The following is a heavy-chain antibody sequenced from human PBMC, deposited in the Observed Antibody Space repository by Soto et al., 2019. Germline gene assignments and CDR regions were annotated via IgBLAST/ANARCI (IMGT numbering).Heavy chain of an antibody. CDR1: GFTFSSYG. V-gene: IGHV3-30*18. D-gene: IGHD4-17*01. Sequence: PGGSLRLSCAASGFTFSSYGMHWVRQAPGKGLEWVAVISYDGSNKYYADSVKGRFTISRDNSKNTLYLQMNSLRAEDTAVYYCAKGPHDYGDYFDGYFDYWGQGTLVTVSS. CDR3: AKGPHDYGDYFDGYFDY. J-gene: IGHJ4*02. CDR2: ISYDGSNK.